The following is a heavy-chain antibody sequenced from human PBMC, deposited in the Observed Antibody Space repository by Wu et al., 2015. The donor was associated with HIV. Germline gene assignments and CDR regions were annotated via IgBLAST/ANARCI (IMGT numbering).Heavy chain of an antibody. D-gene: IGHD5-18*01. CDR3: ARGDSGYDSNGYSYGYFDY. V-gene: IGHV1-46*01. Sequence: QVQPVQSEAEVKKPGASVKVSCKASGYTFITYYMHWVRQAPGQGLEWMGMMNPSGGSTSYAQKFQGRLTMTRDTSTSTVYMELSSLRSEDTAVYYCARGDSGYDSNGYSYGYFDYWGQGTLVTVSS. CDR1: GYTFITYY. J-gene: IGHJ4*02. CDR2: MNPSGGST.